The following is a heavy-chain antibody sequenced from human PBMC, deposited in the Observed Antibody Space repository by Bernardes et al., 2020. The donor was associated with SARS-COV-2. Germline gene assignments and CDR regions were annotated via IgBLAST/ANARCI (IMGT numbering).Heavy chain of an antibody. D-gene: IGHD5-18*01. CDR3: ARTPMAHFDY. CDR2: IFYSGIT. Sequence: SETLSLTCTVSGDSISRGGHYWSWIRQHPGKGLEWIGYIFYSGITYYNPSLKSRVTISMDTSKNHFSLKLNSVTAADTAIYFCARTPMAHFDYWGQGALVTVSS. V-gene: IGHV4-31*03. CDR1: GDSISRGGHY. J-gene: IGHJ4*02.